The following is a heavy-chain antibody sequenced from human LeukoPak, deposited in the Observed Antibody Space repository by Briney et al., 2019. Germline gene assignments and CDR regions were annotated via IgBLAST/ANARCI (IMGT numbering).Heavy chain of an antibody. V-gene: IGHV4-59*01. CDR2: IYYSGST. J-gene: IGHJ3*02. CDR3: ASFVSDQYYYDSSGYYRSLGAFDI. Sequence: SETLSLTCTVSGGPISSYYWSWIRQPPGKGLEWLGYIYYSGSTNFNPSLKSRVTISVDTSKNQFSLKLSSVTAADTAVYYCASFVSDQYYYDSSGYYRSLGAFDIWGQGTMVTVSS. CDR1: GGPISSYY. D-gene: IGHD3-22*01.